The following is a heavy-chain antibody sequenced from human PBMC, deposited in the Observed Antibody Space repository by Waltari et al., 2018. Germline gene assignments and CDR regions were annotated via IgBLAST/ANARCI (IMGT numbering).Heavy chain of an antibody. CDR1: GFSCNAYT. Sequence: EVQLVESGGDLVKPGGSLRLSCVASGFSCNAYTMNWVRHTPEKGLEWVSSIGSSSTYTYYADSVKGRFTISRDNAANSLHLEMNALRPEDTAVYYCASHLEDFYYYMDVWGKGTTVTVSS. CDR2: IGSSSTYT. V-gene: IGHV3-21*06. J-gene: IGHJ6*03. CDR3: ASHLEDFYYYMDV.